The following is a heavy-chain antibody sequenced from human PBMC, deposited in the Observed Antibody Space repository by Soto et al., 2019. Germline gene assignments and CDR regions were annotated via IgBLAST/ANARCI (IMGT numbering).Heavy chain of an antibody. V-gene: IGHV4-34*01. D-gene: IGHD6-13*01. CDR3: ARRRLAVAGRVYFDY. Sequence: QVQLQQWGAGLLRPSETLSLTCAVKSGYVMGYYWSWIRQPPGKGLQWIGDISHSGGTNYNPSLQSRVIISIDTSKNQFSLKLTSLTVADTAVYYCARRRLAVAGRVYFDYWGQGGLVTVSS. CDR1: SGYVMGYY. CDR2: ISHSGGT. J-gene: IGHJ4*02.